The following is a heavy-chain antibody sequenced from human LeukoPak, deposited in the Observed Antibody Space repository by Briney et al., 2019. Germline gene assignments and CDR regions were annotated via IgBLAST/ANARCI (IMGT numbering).Heavy chain of an antibody. CDR2: INHSGFT. CDR1: SGSFSGYY. D-gene: IGHD6-19*01. Sequence: SETLSLTCAIYSGSFSGYYWNWIRQPPGKGLEWIGEINHSGFTNYNPSLNSRVTMTVDTSKNQFSLNLTSVTAADTAVYYCAASGWTPGLDYWGQGTPVTVSS. J-gene: IGHJ4*02. V-gene: IGHV4-34*01. CDR3: AASGWTPGLDY.